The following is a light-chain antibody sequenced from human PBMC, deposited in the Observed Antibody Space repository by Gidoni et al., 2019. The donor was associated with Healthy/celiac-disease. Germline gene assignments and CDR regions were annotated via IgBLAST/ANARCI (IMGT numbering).Light chain of an antibody. CDR3: QSYDSSNLWV. Sequence: MLTQPHSVSESPGKTVTISCTRSSGSSASNYVQWYQQRPGSAPTTVIYEDNQRPSGVPARFSGSIDSSSNSASLTISALKTEDEADYYCQSYDSSNLWVFGGGTKLTVL. V-gene: IGLV6-57*04. CDR1: SGSSASNY. J-gene: IGLJ3*02. CDR2: EDN.